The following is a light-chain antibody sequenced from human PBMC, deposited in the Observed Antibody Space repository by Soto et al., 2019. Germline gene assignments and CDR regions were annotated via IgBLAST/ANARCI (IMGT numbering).Light chain of an antibody. CDR3: QHYKDLPS. Sequence: IKMTQSPNTLSASVGDRVSITCRASENIYGYLAWYQQKPGKAPKLLIYEASSLESGVPSRFSGSGYGTEFTLTINGLLPEDFVTYYCQHYKDLPSFAQGTKVDIK. CDR1: ENIYGY. V-gene: IGKV1-5*01. J-gene: IGKJ1*01. CDR2: EAS.